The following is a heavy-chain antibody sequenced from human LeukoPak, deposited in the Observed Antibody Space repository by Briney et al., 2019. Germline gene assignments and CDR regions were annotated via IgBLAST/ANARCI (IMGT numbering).Heavy chain of an antibody. D-gene: IGHD1-26*01. V-gene: IGHV1-18*01. CDR1: GYTFTSYG. CDR3: ARDSGSYKRGGYFDY. CDR2: ISAYNGNT. J-gene: IGHJ4*02. Sequence: GASVKVSCKASGYTFTSYGISWVRQAPGQGLEWMGWISAYNGNTNYAQKLQGRVTMTTDTSTSTAYMELRSLRSDDTAVYYCARDSGSYKRGGYFDYWGQGTLVTVSS.